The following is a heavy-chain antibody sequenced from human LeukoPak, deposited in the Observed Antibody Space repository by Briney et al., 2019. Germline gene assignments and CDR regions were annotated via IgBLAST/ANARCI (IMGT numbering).Heavy chain of an antibody. J-gene: IGHJ6*03. CDR3: ARDRFLFYYGSGRYYYYYMDV. Sequence: ASVKVSCKASGYTFTSYGISWVRQAPGQGLEWMGWISAYNGNTNYAQKLQGRVTMTTDTSTSTAYMELRSLRSDDTAVYYCARDRFLFYYGSGRYYYYYMDVWGKGTTVTISS. D-gene: IGHD3-10*01. V-gene: IGHV1-18*01. CDR1: GYTFTSYG. CDR2: ISAYNGNT.